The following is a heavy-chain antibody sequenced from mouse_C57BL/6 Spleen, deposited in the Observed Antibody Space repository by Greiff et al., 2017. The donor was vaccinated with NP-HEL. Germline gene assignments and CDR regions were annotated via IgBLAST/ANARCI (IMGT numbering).Heavy chain of an antibody. CDR3: ERSGSVFDD. V-gene: IGHV1-85*01. Sequence: QVQLQQSGPELVKPGASVKLSCKASGYTFTSYDITWVKQRPGQGLEWIGWIYPRDGSTEYNEKFKGKATMTVDTSSSTAYMELHSLTSEDSAVYVCERSGSVFDDWGQGTTLTVSS. D-gene: IGHD1-3*01. J-gene: IGHJ2*01. CDR2: IYPRDGST. CDR1: GYTFTSYD.